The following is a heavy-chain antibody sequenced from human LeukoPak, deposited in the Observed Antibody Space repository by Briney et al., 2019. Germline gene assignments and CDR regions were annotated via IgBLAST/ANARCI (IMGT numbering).Heavy chain of an antibody. J-gene: IGHJ4*02. CDR1: GFTFSTYS. V-gene: IGHV3-7*01. Sequence: GGSLRLSCAASGFTFSTYSMNWVRQAPGKGLEWVANIKQDGSEKYYVDSVKGRFTISRDNAKNSLYLQMNSLRAEDTAVYYCAREGSSGYYFDYWGQGTLVTVSS. CDR3: AREGSSGYYFDY. CDR2: IKQDGSEK. D-gene: IGHD3-22*01.